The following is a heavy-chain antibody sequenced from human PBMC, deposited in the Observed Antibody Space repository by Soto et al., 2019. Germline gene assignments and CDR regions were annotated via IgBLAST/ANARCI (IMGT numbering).Heavy chain of an antibody. J-gene: IGHJ4*02. D-gene: IGHD6-13*01. CDR2: IYGAAST. V-gene: IGHV3-66*01. Sequence: EVQLVESGGGLVQPGGSLRLSCAASGFTVSSNYMNWVRQAPGKGLEWVSIIYGAASTYYADSVKGRFTISRDNSKNTLYLQINSLRAKDTAVYYCARDGPSRSRYYFDYWGQGTLVTVSS. CDR3: ARDGPSRSRYYFDY. CDR1: GFTVSSNY.